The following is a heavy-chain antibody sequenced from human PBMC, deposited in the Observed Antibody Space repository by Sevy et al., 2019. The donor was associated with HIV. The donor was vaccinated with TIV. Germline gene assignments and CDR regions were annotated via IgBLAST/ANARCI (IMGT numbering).Heavy chain of an antibody. D-gene: IGHD2-21*01. V-gene: IGHV4-39*01. Sequence: SETLSLICTVSGGSISGNSYDWGWIGQPPGKGLEWIGSMFYSGSTYYNPSLKSRVTISVDTSKNQFSLKLKSVSAADTAVYYCARHGGIVDQAFDYWGQGTLVTVSS. CDR2: MFYSGST. CDR1: GGSISGNSYD. CDR3: ARHGGIVDQAFDY. J-gene: IGHJ4*02.